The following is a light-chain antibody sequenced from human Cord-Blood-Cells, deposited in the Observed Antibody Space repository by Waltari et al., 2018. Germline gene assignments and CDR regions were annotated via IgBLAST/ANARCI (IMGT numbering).Light chain of an antibody. CDR3: SSYAGSELV. Sequence: QSALTQPPSASGSPGQSVTISCTGTSSDVGGYNYVSWYQQHPGKAPKPMIYEVSKRPSGVPDRFSGSKSGNTASLTVSGLQAEDEADYYCSSYAGSELVFGGGTKLTVL. J-gene: IGLJ2*01. V-gene: IGLV2-8*01. CDR2: EVS. CDR1: SSDVGGYNY.